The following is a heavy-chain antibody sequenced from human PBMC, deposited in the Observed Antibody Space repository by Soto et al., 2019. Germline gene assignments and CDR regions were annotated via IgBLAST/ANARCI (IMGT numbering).Heavy chain of an antibody. D-gene: IGHD3-16*01. Sequence: GGSLRLSCAASGFTFSSYSMNLVRQAPGKGLEWGSSISSSSSYIYYADSVKGRFTISRDNAKNSLYLQMNSLRAEDTAVYYCARDAPIKYYDYVWGSYIIGESHYYYGMEVWGKGTTVTVSS. V-gene: IGHV3-21*01. CDR3: ARDAPIKYYDYVWGSYIIGESHYYYGMEV. CDR1: GFTFSSYS. J-gene: IGHJ6*04. CDR2: ISSSSSYI.